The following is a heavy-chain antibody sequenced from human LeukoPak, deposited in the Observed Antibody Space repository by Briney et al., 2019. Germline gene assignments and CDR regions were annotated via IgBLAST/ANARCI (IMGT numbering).Heavy chain of an antibody. V-gene: IGHV1-69*05. CDR1: GGTFSSYA. CDR3: ARDGGSGTQDY. Sequence: GASVKVSCKASGGTFSSYAISWVRQAPGQGLEWMGRIIPIFGTANYAQKFQGRVTITTDESTNTAYMELSSLRSEDTAVYYCARDGGSGTQDYWGQGTLVTVSS. J-gene: IGHJ4*02. CDR2: IIPIFGTA. D-gene: IGHD3-10*01.